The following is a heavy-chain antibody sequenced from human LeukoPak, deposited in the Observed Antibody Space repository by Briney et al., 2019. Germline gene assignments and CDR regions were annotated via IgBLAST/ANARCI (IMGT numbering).Heavy chain of an antibody. CDR1: GGSISSGGYY. CDR3: AREIPYDSSGYYHPYYFDY. D-gene: IGHD3-22*01. CDR2: INHSGST. Sequence: PSETLSLTCIVSGGSISSGGYYWSWIRQPPGKGLEWIGEINHSGSTNYNPSLKSRVTISVDTSKNQFSLKLSSVTAADTAVYYCAREIPYDSSGYYHPYYFDYWGQGTLVTVSS. V-gene: IGHV4-39*07. J-gene: IGHJ4*02.